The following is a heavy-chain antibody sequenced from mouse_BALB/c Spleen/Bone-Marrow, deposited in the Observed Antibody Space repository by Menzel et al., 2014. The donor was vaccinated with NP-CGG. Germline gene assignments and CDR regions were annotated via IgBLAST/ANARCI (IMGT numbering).Heavy chain of an antibody. D-gene: IGHD2-4*01. CDR2: IDTSDSYT. J-gene: IGHJ4*01. CDR1: GYAFTDRW. Sequence: VQLQQSGTELVMPGALVKMSCKASGYAFTDRWIHWVKQRPGQGLEWIGAIDTSDSYTNYNQKFKGKATLTVDESSSTAYIHLSSLTSEDSAVYYCARGGDDFSLDYWGQGPSVTVSS. CDR3: ARGGDDFSLDY. V-gene: IGHV1-69*01.